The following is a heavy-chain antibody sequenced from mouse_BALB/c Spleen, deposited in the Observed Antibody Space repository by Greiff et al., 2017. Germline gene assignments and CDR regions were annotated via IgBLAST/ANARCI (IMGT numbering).Heavy chain of an antibody. CDR2: IRLKSNNYAT. J-gene: IGHJ2*01. V-gene: IGHV6-6*02. CDR1: GFTFSNYW. Sequence: DVMLVESGGGLVQPGGSMKLSCVASGFTFSNYWMNWVRQSPEKGLEWVAEIRLKSNNYATHYAESVKGRFTISSDDSKSSVYLQMNNLRAEDTGIYYCTRRGNFDYWGQGTTLTVSS. CDR3: TRRGNFDY.